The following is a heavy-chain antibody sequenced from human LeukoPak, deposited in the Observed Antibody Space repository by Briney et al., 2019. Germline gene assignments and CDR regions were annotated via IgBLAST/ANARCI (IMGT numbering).Heavy chain of an antibody. CDR3: ATSSSTSCCDYYMDV. J-gene: IGHJ6*03. CDR1: GYTFTGYY. V-gene: IGHV1-2*02. CDR2: INPNSGGT. Sequence: ASVKVSCKASGYTFTGYYMHWVRQAPGQGLEWMGWINPNSGGTNYAQKFQGRVTMTRDTSISTAYTELRRLRSDATAVYYCATSSSTSCCDYYMDVWGKGTPVTVSS. D-gene: IGHD2-2*01.